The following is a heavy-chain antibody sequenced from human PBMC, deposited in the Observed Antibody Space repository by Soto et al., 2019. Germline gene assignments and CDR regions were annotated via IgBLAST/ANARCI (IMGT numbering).Heavy chain of an antibody. CDR2: ISGSGGST. V-gene: IGHV3-23*01. D-gene: IGHD2-21*02. CDR1: GFTFSSYA. Sequence: EVQLLESGGGLVQPGGSLRLSCAASGFTFSSYAMSWVRQAPGKGLEWVSAISGSGGSTYYADSVKGRFTISRDNSKNTLYLQMNSLRAEDTAVYYCAKAHIVVVTAKTGLDYWGQGTLVTVSS. CDR3: AKAHIVVVTAKTGLDY. J-gene: IGHJ4*02.